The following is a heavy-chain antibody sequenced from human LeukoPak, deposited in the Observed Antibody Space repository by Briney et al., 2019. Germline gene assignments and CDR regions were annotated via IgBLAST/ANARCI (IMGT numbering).Heavy chain of an antibody. Sequence: GASVKVSCKAFGYTFAAYYIHWVRQAPGQGLEWMGWIDPNSGATNYAQEFQGRVTMTRDSSINTAYMELSSLRSDDTAFYYCARGGEYSTSQSWFDPWGQGTLVTVSS. J-gene: IGHJ5*02. V-gene: IGHV1-2*02. CDR2: IDPNSGAT. CDR3: ARGGEYSTSQSWFDP. CDR1: GYTFAAYY. D-gene: IGHD6-6*01.